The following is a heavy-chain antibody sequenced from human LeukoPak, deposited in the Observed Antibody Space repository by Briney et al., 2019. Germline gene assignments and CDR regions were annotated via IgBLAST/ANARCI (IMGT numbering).Heavy chain of an antibody. D-gene: IGHD5-18*01. CDR1: GFTFSSYA. J-gene: IGHJ4*02. CDR2: ISGSGGST. V-gene: IGHV3-23*01. CDR3: AGVGYSYGRFFDY. Sequence: HPGGSLRLSCAASGFTFSSYAMSWVRQAPGKGLEWVSAISGSGGSTYYADSVKGRFTISRDNSKNTLYLQMNSLRAEDTAVYYCAGVGYSYGRFFDYWGQGTLVTVSS.